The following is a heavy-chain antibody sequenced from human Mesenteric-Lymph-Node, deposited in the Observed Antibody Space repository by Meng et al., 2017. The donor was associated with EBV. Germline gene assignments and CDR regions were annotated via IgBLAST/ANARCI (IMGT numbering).Heavy chain of an antibody. D-gene: IGHD2-15*01. CDR1: GGSVNSGTYY. CDR3: ARGIADSWFDP. V-gene: IGHV4-61*01. Sequence: QGRLQGAGPGLVKPSETLSLTGTVSGGSVNSGTYYWSWIRQPPGKGLEWIGYIYYSGTTNYNPSLKGRVTISLDTSKNQFSLKLNSVTAADTAVYYCARGIADSWFDPWGQGALVTVSS. J-gene: IGHJ5*02. CDR2: IYYSGTT.